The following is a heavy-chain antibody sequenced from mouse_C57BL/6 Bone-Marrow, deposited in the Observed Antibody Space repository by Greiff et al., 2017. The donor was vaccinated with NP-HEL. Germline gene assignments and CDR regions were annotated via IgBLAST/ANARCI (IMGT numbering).Heavy chain of an antibody. J-gene: IGHJ2*01. CDR2: IWSDGST. D-gene: IGHD4-1*01. CDR1: GFSLTSYG. V-gene: IGHV2-6-1*01. CDR3: ARHHPLGLYFDY. Sequence: VKLMESGPGLVAPSQSLSITCTVSGFSLTSYGVHWVRQPPGKGLEWLVVIWSDGSTTYNSALKSRLSISKDNSKSQVFLQMNSLQTDDTAMYYCARHHPLGLYFDYWGQGTTLTVSS.